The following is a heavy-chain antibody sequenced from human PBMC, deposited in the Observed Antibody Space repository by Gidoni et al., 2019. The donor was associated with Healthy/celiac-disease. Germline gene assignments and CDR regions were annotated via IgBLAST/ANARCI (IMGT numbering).Heavy chain of an antibody. J-gene: IGHJ4*02. D-gene: IGHD2-2*02. CDR1: GFSFSSYA. Sequence: EVQLFDSAGGLVQPGGSLSLSCAASGFSFSSYAMNWVRQAPGTGLRWDTAISGSGGSTYYADSVKGRLTSTRDNYKNTLYLQMNSVRAEDKDVEYCEKGPSGQLLLYSGYFDDWGQGTLVTVSS. V-gene: IGHV3-23*01. CDR2: ISGSGGST. CDR3: EKGPSGQLLLYSGYFDD.